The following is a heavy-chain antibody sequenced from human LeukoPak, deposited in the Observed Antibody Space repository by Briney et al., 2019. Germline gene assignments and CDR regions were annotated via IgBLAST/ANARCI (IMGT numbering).Heavy chain of an antibody. D-gene: IGHD3-3*01. Sequence: GASVKVSCKASGYTFTSYDINWVRQATGQGLEWMGWMNPNSGGTNYAQKFQGRVTMTRDTSISTAYMELSRLRSDDTAVYYCAREGITIFGVGRVRPGYYYYYMDVWGKGTTVTVSS. CDR2: MNPNSGGT. V-gene: IGHV1-2*02. J-gene: IGHJ6*03. CDR1: GYTFTSYD. CDR3: AREGITIFGVGRVRPGYYYYYMDV.